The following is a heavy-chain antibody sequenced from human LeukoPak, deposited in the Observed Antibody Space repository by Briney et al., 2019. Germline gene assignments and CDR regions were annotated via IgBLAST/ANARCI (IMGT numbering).Heavy chain of an antibody. CDR2: ISWNSGSI. CDR3: AKVHGTYDSSGPLGYFDY. Sequence: GGSLRLSCAASGFTFDDYAMHWVRQAPGKGLEWVSGISWNSGSIGYADSVKGRFTFSRDNAKNSLYLQMNSLRAEDTALYYCAKVHGTYDSSGPLGYFDYWGQGTLVTVSS. V-gene: IGHV3-9*01. CDR1: GFTFDDYA. J-gene: IGHJ4*02. D-gene: IGHD3-22*01.